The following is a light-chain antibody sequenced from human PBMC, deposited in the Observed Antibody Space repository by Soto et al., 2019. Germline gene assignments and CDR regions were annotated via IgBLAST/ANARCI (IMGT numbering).Light chain of an antibody. J-gene: IGKJ1*01. CDR3: QQYDTYPWT. CDR1: QSISGW. CDR2: EAS. V-gene: IGKV1-5*03. Sequence: DIQMTQSPSTLSASVGDRVTITCRASQSISGWLAWYQQKPGSAPKILIYEASSLESGVSSRFSGTGSGTEFTLTINSLQPVDFATYFCQQYDTYPWTFGQGTKVEIK.